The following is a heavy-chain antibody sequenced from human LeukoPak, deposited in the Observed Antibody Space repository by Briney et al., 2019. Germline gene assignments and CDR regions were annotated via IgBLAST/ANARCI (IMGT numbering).Heavy chain of an antibody. CDR3: VRQPPGVYDTTQNWFDP. J-gene: IGHJ5*02. CDR1: GYSFPSYW. Sequence: GEPLKISCKVSGYSFPSYWITWVRQVPGKGLEWMGRIAPSDSYTNYNPSFEGHVTMSVEKSITTVYLQWSSLKASDTAMYYCVRQPPGVYDTTQNWFDPWGQGTLVTVSS. D-gene: IGHD3-22*01. V-gene: IGHV5-10-1*01. CDR2: IAPSDSYT.